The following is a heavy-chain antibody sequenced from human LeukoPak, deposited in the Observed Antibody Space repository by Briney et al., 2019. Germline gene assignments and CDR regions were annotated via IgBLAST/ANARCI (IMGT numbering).Heavy chain of an antibody. D-gene: IGHD5-24*01. V-gene: IGHV3-7*01. CDR2: INQDGSEK. CDR3: AREGFFRGYNFDY. CDR1: GFTFSSYA. J-gene: IGHJ4*02. Sequence: PGGSLRLSCAASGFTFSSYAMSWVRQAPGKGLEWVANINQDGSEKYYVDSVKGRFTISRDNAKNSLYLQMNSLRAEDTAVYYCAREGFFRGYNFDYWGQGTLVTVSS.